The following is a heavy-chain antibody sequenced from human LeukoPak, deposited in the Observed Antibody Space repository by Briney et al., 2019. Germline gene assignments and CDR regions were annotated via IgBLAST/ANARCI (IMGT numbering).Heavy chain of an antibody. CDR3: ARGVRYFDWSRDEYNWFDP. D-gene: IGHD3-9*01. CDR1: GASISSSTYY. CDR2: IYHSGST. J-gene: IGHJ5*02. Sequence: SETLSLTCTVSGASISSSTYYWGWIRQPPGKGLEWIGSIYHSGSTYYNPSLKSRVTISVDTSKNQFSLKLSSVTAADTAVYYCARGVRYFDWSRDEYNWFDPWGQGTLVTVSS. V-gene: IGHV4-39*07.